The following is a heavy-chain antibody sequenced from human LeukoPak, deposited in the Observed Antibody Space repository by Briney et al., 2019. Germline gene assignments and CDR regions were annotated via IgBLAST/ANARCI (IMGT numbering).Heavy chain of an antibody. D-gene: IGHD6-13*01. CDR1: GGSISTYY. J-gene: IGHJ4*02. V-gene: IGHV4-59*01. Sequence: KPSETLSLTCTVSGGSISTYYWTWIRQPPGKGLEWIGYIYYSGSTNYNPSLKSRVTTSVDTSKNQFSLELTSVTAADTAVYYCARGAVAGYLNAPLDYWGQGTLVTVSS. CDR2: IYYSGST. CDR3: ARGAVAGYLNAPLDY.